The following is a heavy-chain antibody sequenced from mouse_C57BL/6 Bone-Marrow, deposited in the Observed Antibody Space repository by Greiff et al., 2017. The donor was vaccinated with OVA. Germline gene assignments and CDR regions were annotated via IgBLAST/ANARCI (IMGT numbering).Heavy chain of an antibody. Sequence: VQLQQSGPGLVQPSQSLSITCTVCGFSLTSYGVHWVRQSPGKGLEWLGVIWSGGSTDYNAAFISRLSISKDNSKSQVFFKMNSLQADDTAIYYCARNRGVTTNWYFDVWGTGTTVTVSS. J-gene: IGHJ1*03. V-gene: IGHV2-2*01. CDR1: GFSLTSYG. CDR2: IWSGGST. CDR3: ARNRGVTTNWYFDV. D-gene: IGHD2-2*01.